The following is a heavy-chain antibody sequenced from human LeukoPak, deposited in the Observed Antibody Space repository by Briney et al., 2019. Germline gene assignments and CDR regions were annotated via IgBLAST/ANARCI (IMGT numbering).Heavy chain of an antibody. CDR1: GFSVNTY. D-gene: IGHD2-2*01. J-gene: IGHJ4*02. V-gene: IGHV3-66*01. CDR3: TTRPLGSCSSNSCQGLDY. CDR2: LYTGGTT. Sequence: GGSLRLSCVASGFSVNTYMSWVRQAPGKGLEWVSVLYTGGTTYYADSVKGRFTISRDNSKNTLYLHMNSLRAEDTAVYYCTTRPLGSCSSNSCQGLDYWGQGTLVTVSS.